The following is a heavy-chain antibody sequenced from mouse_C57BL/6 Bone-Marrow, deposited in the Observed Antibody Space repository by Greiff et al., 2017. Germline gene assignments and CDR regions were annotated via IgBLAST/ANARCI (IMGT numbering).Heavy chain of an antibody. J-gene: IGHJ2*01. D-gene: IGHD1-1*01. Sequence: QVQLQQPGAELVKPGASVKMSCKASGYTFTSYWITWMKQRPGQGLEWIGDIYPGSGSTNYNEKFKSKATLTVDTSSSTAYMQLSSLTSEDSAVYYCARDWAPIITTVAPDYWGQGTTLTVSS. CDR1: GYTFTSYW. CDR3: ARDWAPIITTVAPDY. CDR2: IYPGSGST. V-gene: IGHV1-55*01.